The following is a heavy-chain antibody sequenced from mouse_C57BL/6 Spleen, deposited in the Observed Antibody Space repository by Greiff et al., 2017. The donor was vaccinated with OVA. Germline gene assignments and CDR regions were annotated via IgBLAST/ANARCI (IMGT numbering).Heavy chain of an antibody. V-gene: IGHV1-53*01. CDR1: GYTFTSYW. CDR3: ARTISTGRYFDV. D-gene: IGHD1-2*01. Sequence: QVQLKQPGTELVKPGASVKLSCKASGYTFTSYWMHWVKQRPGQGLEWIGNINPSNGGTNYNENFKSKATLTVDNSSSTAYMQLSSLTSEDSAVYYCARTISTGRYFDVWGTGTTVTVSS. CDR2: INPSNGGT. J-gene: IGHJ1*03.